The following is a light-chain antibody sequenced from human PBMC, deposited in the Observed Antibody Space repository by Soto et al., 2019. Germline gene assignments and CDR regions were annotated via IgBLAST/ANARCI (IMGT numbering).Light chain of an antibody. CDR3: CSYAGSTTLM. V-gene: IGLV2-23*01. Sequence: QSVLTQPASVSGSPGQSITISCTGTSSDVGSYNLVSWYQQYPGKAPKLMIYEDSQRPSGVSHRFSGSKSGNTASLTISGLQAEDEADYYCCSYAGSTTLMFGGGTKVTVL. J-gene: IGLJ3*02. CDR1: SSDVGSYNL. CDR2: EDS.